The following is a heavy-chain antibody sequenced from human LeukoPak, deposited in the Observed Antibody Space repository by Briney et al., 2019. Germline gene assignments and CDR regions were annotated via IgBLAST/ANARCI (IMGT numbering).Heavy chain of an antibody. Sequence: GGSLRLSCAASGFTFTSYWMHWVRQPPGKGLVWVSRINGDGSSTSYADSVKGRFTISRDNTKNTLYLQMNSLRAEDTAVYYCARGLYHYYYGMDVWGQGTTVTVSS. CDR3: ARGLYHYYYGMDV. J-gene: IGHJ6*02. CDR1: GFTFTSYW. V-gene: IGHV3-74*01. CDR2: INGDGSST.